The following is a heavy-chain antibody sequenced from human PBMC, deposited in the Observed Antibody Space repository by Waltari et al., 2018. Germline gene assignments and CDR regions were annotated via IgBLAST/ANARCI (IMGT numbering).Heavy chain of an antibody. CDR2: INHSGST. Sequence: QVQLQQWGAGLLKPSETLSLTCAVYGGSFSGYYWSWIRQPPGKGLEWMGEINHSGSTNYNPSLKSRVTISVDTSKNQFSLKLSSVTAADTAVYYCARGGYYYDSSGYNGWGQGTLVTVSS. CDR1: GGSFSGYY. CDR3: ARGGYYYDSSGYNG. J-gene: IGHJ1*01. V-gene: IGHV4-34*01. D-gene: IGHD3-22*01.